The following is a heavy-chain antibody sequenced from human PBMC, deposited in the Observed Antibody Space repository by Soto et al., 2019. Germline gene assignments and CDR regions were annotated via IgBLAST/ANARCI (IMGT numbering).Heavy chain of an antibody. V-gene: IGHV4-39*01. CDR1: GGSISSSDFY. D-gene: IGHD3-22*01. Sequence: QLQLQESGPGLVKPSETLSLTCTVSGGSISSSDFYWGWLRQPPGKGLDFIGSMYYSGTTYYNPSRKNRITISVDTSKNQSSLKLISVTAADTAVYYCAVVDSTGNWFDPWGQGALVTVSS. CDR3: AVVDSTGNWFDP. J-gene: IGHJ5*02. CDR2: MYYSGTT.